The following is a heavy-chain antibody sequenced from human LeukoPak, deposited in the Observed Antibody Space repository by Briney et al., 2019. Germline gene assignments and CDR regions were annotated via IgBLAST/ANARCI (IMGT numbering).Heavy chain of an antibody. D-gene: IGHD3-16*01. CDR2: IIPIFGTA. CDR1: GGTFSIYA. CDR3: ARDSSGGRLDY. Sequence: EASVTVSCRSSGGTFSIYAIIWVRQAPGQGREWMGGIIPIFGTANYAQKFQGRVTITTDESTSTAYMELSSLRSEDTAVYYCARDSSGGRLDYWGQGTLVTVSS. J-gene: IGHJ4*02. V-gene: IGHV1-69*05.